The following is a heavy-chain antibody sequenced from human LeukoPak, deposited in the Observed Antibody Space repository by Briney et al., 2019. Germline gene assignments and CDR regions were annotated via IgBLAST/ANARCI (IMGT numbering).Heavy chain of an antibody. CDR3: AKADTYYYDSSGYYFDY. Sequence: GGSLRLSCAASGFTFSSYGMHWVRQAPGKGLEWVAFIRYDGSNKYYADSVKGRFTISRDNSKNTLYLQMNSLRAEDTAVYYCAKADTYYYDSSGYYFDYWGQGTLVTVSS. CDR2: IRYDGSNK. D-gene: IGHD3-22*01. V-gene: IGHV3-30*02. CDR1: GFTFSSYG. J-gene: IGHJ4*02.